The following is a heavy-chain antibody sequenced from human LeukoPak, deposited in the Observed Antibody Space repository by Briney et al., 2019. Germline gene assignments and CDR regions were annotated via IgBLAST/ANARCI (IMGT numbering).Heavy chain of an antibody. D-gene: IGHD3-22*01. CDR2: ISGSSSII. CDR3: ARSGTTYYYDSGSRI. CDR1: GFTFSSYS. J-gene: IGHJ3*02. Sequence: PGGSLRLSCEASGFTFSSYSMNWVRQAPGKGLEWVSFISGSSSIIHYADSVKGRFTISRDNAKNSLYLQMNSLRAEDTAVYYCARSGTTYYYDSGSRIWGQGTMVTVPS. V-gene: IGHV3-48*04.